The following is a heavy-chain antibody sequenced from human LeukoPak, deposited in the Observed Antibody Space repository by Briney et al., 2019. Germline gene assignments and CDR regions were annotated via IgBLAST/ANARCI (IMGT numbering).Heavy chain of an antibody. CDR2: VDHTGST. CDR1: DDSITMYY. D-gene: IGHD6-13*01. CDR3: ARDVGIAAAGPPCWFDP. Sequence: SETLSLTCSVSDDSITMYYWTWIRQPPEKGLEWIGYVDHTGSTNFNPSLNGRVSISRDTTKNLFSLRLRSVTAADTAVYYCARDVGIAAAGPPCWFDPWGQGTLVTVSS. V-gene: IGHV4-59*12. J-gene: IGHJ5*02.